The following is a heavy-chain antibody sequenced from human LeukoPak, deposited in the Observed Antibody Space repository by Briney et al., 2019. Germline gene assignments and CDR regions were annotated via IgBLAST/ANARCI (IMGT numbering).Heavy chain of an antibody. J-gene: IGHJ4*02. CDR2: INPDTGDK. CDR1: GYTFTNYH. CDR3: ARTTSMTASGYDY. D-gene: IGHD2-21*02. V-gene: IGHV1-8*03. Sequence: ASVKVSCKASGYTFTNYHINWVRQASGQGLEWMTWINPDTGDKGYARKFQDRVTITTDTSISTAYMELGSLSSEDTAVYFCARTTSMTASGYDYWGQGTLVTVSS.